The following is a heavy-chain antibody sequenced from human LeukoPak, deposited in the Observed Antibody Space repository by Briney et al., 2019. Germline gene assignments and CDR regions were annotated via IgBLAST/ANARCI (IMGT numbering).Heavy chain of an antibody. J-gene: IGHJ4*02. V-gene: IGHV3-23*01. CDR2: ISGSGDST. Sequence: HPGGSLRLSCAASGFTFSSYAMSWVRQAPGKGLEWVSAISGSGDSTYYADSVKGRFTISRDNSKNTLYLQMNSLRAEDTAVYYCANIAVRDNIVVVTAPLPYWGQGTLVTVSS. D-gene: IGHD2-21*02. CDR1: GFTFSSYA. CDR3: ANIAVRDNIVVVTAPLPY.